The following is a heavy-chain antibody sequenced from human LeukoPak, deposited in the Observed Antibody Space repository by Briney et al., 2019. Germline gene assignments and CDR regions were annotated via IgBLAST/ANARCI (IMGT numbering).Heavy chain of an antibody. CDR2: ISSSSSYI. J-gene: IGHJ4*02. CDR1: GFTLSSYS. CDR3: AKSLGFDY. V-gene: IGHV3-21*01. Sequence: PGGSLRLSCEASGFTLSSYSMNWVRQAPGKGLEWVSSISSSSSYIYYADSVKGRFTISRDNAKNSLYLQMNSLRAEDTAVYYCAKSLGFDYWGQGILVTVSS. D-gene: IGHD1-26*01.